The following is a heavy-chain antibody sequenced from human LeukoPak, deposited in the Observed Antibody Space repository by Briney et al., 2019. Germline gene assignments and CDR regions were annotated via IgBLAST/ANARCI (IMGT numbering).Heavy chain of an antibody. V-gene: IGHV4-59*11. D-gene: IGHD3-22*01. CDR1: GGSISNHY. J-gene: IGHJ3*02. CDR2: IYYSGST. Sequence: SGTLSLTCTVSGGSISNHYWSWVRQPPGRGLEWIGYIYYSGSTKYNPSLKSRVTISVDASKNQFSLKLSSVTAADTAVYYCAREFYYDSSFSFDIWGQGKMVTVSS. CDR3: AREFYYDSSFSFDI.